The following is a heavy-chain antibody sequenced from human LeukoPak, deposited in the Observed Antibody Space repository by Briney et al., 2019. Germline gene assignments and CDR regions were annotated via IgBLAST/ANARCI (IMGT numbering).Heavy chain of an antibody. CDR3: ARDKYYYDSSGPLLFDY. D-gene: IGHD3-22*01. J-gene: IGHJ4*02. CDR1: GGSISSYY. CDR2: IYTSGST. V-gene: IGHV4-4*07. Sequence: PSETLSLTCTVSGGSISSYYWSWIRQPAGKGLEWIGRIYTSGSTNYNPSLKSRVTMSVDTSKNQFSLKLSSVTAADTAVYYCARDKYYYDSSGPLLFDYWGQGTLVTVSS.